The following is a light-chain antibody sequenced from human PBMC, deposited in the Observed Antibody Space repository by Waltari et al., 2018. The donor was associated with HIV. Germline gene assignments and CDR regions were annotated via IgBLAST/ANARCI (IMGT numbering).Light chain of an antibody. V-gene: IGLV2-14*01. Sequence: QSALTQPPSASGSPGQSITISCTGTSSDIGIYNYVSWYQQHPGKAPKLMIYEVSNRPSGVSNRFSGSKSGNTASLTISGLQAEDEADYYCSSYTSSITVVFGGGTKLTVL. J-gene: IGLJ2*01. CDR3: SSYTSSITVV. CDR2: EVS. CDR1: SSDIGIYNY.